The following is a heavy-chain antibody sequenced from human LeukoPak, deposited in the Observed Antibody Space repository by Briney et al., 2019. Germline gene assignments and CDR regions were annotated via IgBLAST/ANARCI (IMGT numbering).Heavy chain of an antibody. J-gene: IGHJ3*02. V-gene: IGHV1-2*02. CDR1: GYTFTDYY. CDR2: IKPNSGGT. D-gene: IGHD3-10*01. Sequence: ASVKVSCKTSGYTFTDYYMHWVRQAPGQGPERMGWIKPNSGGTNYAQKFQGRVTMTRDTSIRTAFMELSRLRSDDTAVFYCARLYGSGLRGAFDIWGQGTMVTVSS. CDR3: ARLYGSGLRGAFDI.